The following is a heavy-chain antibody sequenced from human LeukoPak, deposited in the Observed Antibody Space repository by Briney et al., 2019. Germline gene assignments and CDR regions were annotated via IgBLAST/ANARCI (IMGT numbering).Heavy chain of an antibody. Sequence: PSETLSLTCAVYGGSFSGYYWSWIRQPPGKGLEWIGETNHSGSTNYNPSLKSRVTISVDTSKNQFSLKLSSVTAADTAVYYCARDTRYCSSTSCYVGDYWGQGTLVTVSS. CDR3: ARDTRYCSSTSCYVGDY. CDR2: TNHSGST. D-gene: IGHD2-2*01. V-gene: IGHV4-34*01. CDR1: GGSFSGYY. J-gene: IGHJ4*02.